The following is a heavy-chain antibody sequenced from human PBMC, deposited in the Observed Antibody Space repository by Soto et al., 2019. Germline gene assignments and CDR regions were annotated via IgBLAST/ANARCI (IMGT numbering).Heavy chain of an antibody. CDR1: GFTFSSYG. CDR3: ARGYSSSWYSSFDY. CDR2: ISYDGSNE. Sequence: PGGSLRLSCAVSGFTFSSYGMHWVRQAPGKGLEWVAHISYDGSNEHYVDSVKGRFTISRDNSKNTLYLQMNSLRAEDTAVYYCARGYSSSWYSSFDYWGQGTLVTVSS. D-gene: IGHD6-13*01. J-gene: IGHJ4*02. V-gene: IGHV3-30*03.